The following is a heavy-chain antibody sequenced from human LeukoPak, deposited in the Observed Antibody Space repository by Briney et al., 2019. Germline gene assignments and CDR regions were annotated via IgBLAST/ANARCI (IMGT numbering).Heavy chain of an antibody. V-gene: IGHV3-23*01. Sequence: VQPGGSLRLSCAASGLTFSSYAMSWVRQAPGKGLEWVSAISGSGGSTYYADSVKGRFTISRDNSKNTLYLQMNSLRAEDTAVYYCAKTEEYYYDSSGYDYWGQGTLVTVSS. CDR2: ISGSGGST. CDR1: GLTFSSYA. D-gene: IGHD3-22*01. CDR3: AKTEEYYYDSSGYDY. J-gene: IGHJ4*02.